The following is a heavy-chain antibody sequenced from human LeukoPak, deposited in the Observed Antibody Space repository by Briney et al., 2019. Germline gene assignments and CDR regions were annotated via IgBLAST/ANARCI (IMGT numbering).Heavy chain of an antibody. V-gene: IGHV4-4*07. J-gene: IGHJ4*02. CDR2: IYTSRST. D-gene: IGHD6-19*01. CDR1: GGSISSYY. CDR3: AVAAPTEQFVTSLIDY. Sequence: SETPSLTCTVSGGSISSYYWSWIRQPAGKGLEWIGRIYTSRSTNYNPSLKSRVTMSVDTSKNQFSLKLSSVTAADTAVYYCAVAAPTEQFVTSLIDYWGQGTLVTVSS.